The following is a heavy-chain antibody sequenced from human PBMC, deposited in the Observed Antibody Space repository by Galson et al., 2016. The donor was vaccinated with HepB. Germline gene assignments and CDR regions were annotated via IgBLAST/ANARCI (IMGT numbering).Heavy chain of an antibody. CDR2: ITGSGDTT. J-gene: IGHJ3*02. V-gene: IGHV3-23*01. D-gene: IGHD2-15*01. CDR3: AGESGSSDSGDAFDI. CDR1: GFSFSTSG. Sequence: SLRLSCAASGFSFSTSGMSWVRQTPGRGLEWVSGITGSGDTTHYADSVKGRFTISRDNSKNTLYLQMNSLGPDDTAVYYCAGESGSSDSGDAFDIWGQGTMVTVSS.